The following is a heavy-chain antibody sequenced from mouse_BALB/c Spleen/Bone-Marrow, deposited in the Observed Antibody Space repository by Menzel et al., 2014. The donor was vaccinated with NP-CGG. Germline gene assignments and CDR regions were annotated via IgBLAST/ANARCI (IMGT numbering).Heavy chain of an antibody. CDR3: AREDYVSSPYYCDY. V-gene: IGHV1-14*01. CDR2: RNPDTDGT. J-gene: IGHJ2*01. CDR1: GYTFTRYV. Sequence: EVQRVECVPAVVKPGASVTMSCKASGYTFTRYVMPWVMLKPGQGLEWIGYRNPDTDGTKYNEKFKGKATLTSDKSSSTAYMELSSRTSEDSAVYYCAREDYVSSPYYCDYWGQGTTLTVAS. D-gene: IGHD1-1*01.